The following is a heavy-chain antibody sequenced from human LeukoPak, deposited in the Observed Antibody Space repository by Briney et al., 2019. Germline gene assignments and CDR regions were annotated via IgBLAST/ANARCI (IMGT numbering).Heavy chain of an antibody. J-gene: IGHJ4*02. CDR3: ARGLGGPCFDY. CDR1: GHPISSAFY. CDR2: IYHSGKT. D-gene: IGHD2-15*01. V-gene: IGHV4-38-2*01. Sequence: PSETLSLTCDVSGHPISSAFYWGWIRQPPGKGLEWIATIYHSGKTYYSPSLRSRITASKDASRNQLSLNLSSVTAADTAVYYCARGLGGPCFDYWGQGTLVTVSS.